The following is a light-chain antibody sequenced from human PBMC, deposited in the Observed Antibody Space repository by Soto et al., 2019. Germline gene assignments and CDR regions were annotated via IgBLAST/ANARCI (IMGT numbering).Light chain of an antibody. J-gene: IGKJ1*01. CDR2: GAS. Sequence: EIVLAQSPGTLSFSPGERATLSCGAIQSFTNSFLAWYQQKPGQAPRLLIYGASRRATGIPDRFTGSGSGTDFTLTISRLEPEDFAVYYCQQYVSSPWAFGQGTKVDI. CDR1: QSFTNSF. CDR3: QQYVSSPWA. V-gene: IGKV3-20*01.